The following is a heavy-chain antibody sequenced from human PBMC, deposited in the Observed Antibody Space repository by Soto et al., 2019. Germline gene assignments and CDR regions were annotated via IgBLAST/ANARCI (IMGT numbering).Heavy chain of an antibody. CDR3: AKEGPDYDFWSGYQFDY. CDR2: ISYDGSNK. V-gene: IGHV3-30*18. Sequence: GGSLRLSCAASGFTFSSYGMHWVRQAPGKGLEWVAVISYDGSNKYYADSGKGRFTISRDNSNNTLYLQMNSLRAEDTAVYYCAKEGPDYDFWSGYQFDYWGQGTLVTVSS. J-gene: IGHJ4*02. D-gene: IGHD3-3*01. CDR1: GFTFSSYG.